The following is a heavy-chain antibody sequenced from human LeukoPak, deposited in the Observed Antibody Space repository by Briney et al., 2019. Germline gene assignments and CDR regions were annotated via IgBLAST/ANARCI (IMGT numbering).Heavy chain of an antibody. CDR3: ARGGVDTAMGDFDY. Sequence: SETLSLTCTVSGGSISSSSYYWSWIRQPPGKGLEWIGYIYYSGSTNYNPSLKSRVTISVDTSKNQFSLKLSSVTAADTAVYYCARGGVDTAMGDFDYWGQGTLVTVSS. V-gene: IGHV4-61*01. D-gene: IGHD5-18*01. CDR1: GGSISSSSYY. J-gene: IGHJ4*02. CDR2: IYYSGST.